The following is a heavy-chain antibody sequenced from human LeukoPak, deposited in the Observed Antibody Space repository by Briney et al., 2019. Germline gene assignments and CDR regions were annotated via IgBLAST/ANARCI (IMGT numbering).Heavy chain of an antibody. J-gene: IGHJ6*03. Sequence: SETLSLTCTVSGGSISSSSYYWGWIRQPPGKGLEWIGSIYYSGSTYYNPSLKGRVTISVDTSKNQFSLKLSSVTAADTAVYYCARTLRGYCSGGSCYSNYYYYYMDVWGKGTTATVSS. D-gene: IGHD2-15*01. CDR2: IYYSGST. CDR3: ARTLRGYCSGGSCYSNYYYYYMDV. V-gene: IGHV4-39*07. CDR1: GGSISSSSYY.